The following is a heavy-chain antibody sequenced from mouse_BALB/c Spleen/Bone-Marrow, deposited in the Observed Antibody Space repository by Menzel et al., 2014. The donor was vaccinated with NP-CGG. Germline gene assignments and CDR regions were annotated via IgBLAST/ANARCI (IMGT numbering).Heavy chain of an antibody. D-gene: IGHD1-2*01. V-gene: IGHV5-6-4*01. CDR1: GFTFSSYT. J-gene: IGHJ3*01. CDR2: IRSGGSYT. CDR3: TREDYGYTFAY. Sequence: EVKLMESGGGLVKPGGSLKLSCAASGFTFSSYTMSWVRQTPEKRLEWVATIRSGGSYTYYPDSVKGRFTISRDNAKNTLYLQMSRLKSEDTAMYYCTREDYGYTFAYWGQGTLVTVSA.